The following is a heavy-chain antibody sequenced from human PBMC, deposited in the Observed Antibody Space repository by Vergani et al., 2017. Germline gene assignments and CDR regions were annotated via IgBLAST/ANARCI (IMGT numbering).Heavy chain of an antibody. J-gene: IGHJ5*02. CDR1: GFTFSSYA. V-gene: IGHV3-23*01. CDR2: ISGSGGRT. CDR3: AKLRGRVVPAAIRFDP. D-gene: IGHD2-2*02. Sequence: EVQLLESGGGLVQPGGSLRLSCAASGFTFSSYAMSWVRQAPGKGLEWVSAISGSGGRTYYADSVKGRFTISRDNSKNTLYLQMNSLRAEDTAVYYCAKLRGRVVPAAIRFDPWGQGTLVTVSS.